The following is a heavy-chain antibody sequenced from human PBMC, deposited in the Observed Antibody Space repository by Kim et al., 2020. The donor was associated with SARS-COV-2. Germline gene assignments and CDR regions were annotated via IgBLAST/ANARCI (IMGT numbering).Heavy chain of an antibody. V-gene: IGHV3-23*01. CDR3: AKHLTGTNSLDY. D-gene: IGHD1-1*01. J-gene: IGHJ4*02. Sequence: AHSVKGRFTISRDNAKNTLFLQMNSLRAEDTAVYYWAKHLTGTNSLDYWGQGTLVTVSS.